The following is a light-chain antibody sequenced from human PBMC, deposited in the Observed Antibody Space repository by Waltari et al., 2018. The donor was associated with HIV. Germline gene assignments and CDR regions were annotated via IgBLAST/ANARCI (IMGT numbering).Light chain of an antibody. CDR1: QTITYW. Sequence: IQMTQSPSALSASVGDRVTITCRASQTITYWLAWYQQKPGKAPKLLIYKASTLQSGVPSRFSGSGSETDFTLTISNLQPDDFATYYCQQYNSYPYTFGQGTKLEIK. CDR2: KAS. CDR3: QQYNSYPYT. V-gene: IGKV1-5*03. J-gene: IGKJ2*01.